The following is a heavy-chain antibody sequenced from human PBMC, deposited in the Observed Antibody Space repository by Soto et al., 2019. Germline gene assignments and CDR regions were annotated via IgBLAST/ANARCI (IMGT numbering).Heavy chain of an antibody. J-gene: IGHJ4*02. CDR2: IHWDDDK. V-gene: IGHV2-70*04. Sequence: GSGPTLVNPTQTLTLTCTFSGFSLSDSGVRVSWIRQPPGKALEWLARIHWDDDKFYLTSLKSTLTVSKDTSKNQVVLTMTNMAPVDTATYYCARSFGFGNAPPMDYWGQGTLVTVSS. CDR3: ARSFGFGNAPPMDY. CDR1: GFSLSDSGVR. D-gene: IGHD3-10*01.